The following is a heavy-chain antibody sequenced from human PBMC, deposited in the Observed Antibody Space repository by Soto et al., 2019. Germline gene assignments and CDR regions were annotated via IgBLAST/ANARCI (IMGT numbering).Heavy chain of an antibody. Sequence: VQLVESGGGVVQPGRSLRLSCAASGFTFSSYGIHWVRQAPGKGLEWVAVISYDGSNKYYADSVKGRFTISRDNSKNTLYLQMNSLRAEDAAVYYCAKDGNYGSGSHLDYWGQGTLVTVSS. CDR1: GFTFSSYG. CDR3: AKDGNYGSGSHLDY. D-gene: IGHD3-10*01. J-gene: IGHJ4*02. CDR2: ISYDGSNK. V-gene: IGHV3-30*18.